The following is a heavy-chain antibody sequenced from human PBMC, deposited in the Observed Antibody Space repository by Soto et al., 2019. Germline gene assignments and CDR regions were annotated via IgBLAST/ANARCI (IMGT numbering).Heavy chain of an antibody. CDR2: IYYSGST. D-gene: IGHD2-2*01. J-gene: IGHJ5*02. CDR3: ARPTMGAWFDP. V-gene: IGHV4-39*01. CDR1: GGSISSSSYY. Sequence: SETLSLTCTVSGGSISSSSYYWGWIRQPPGKGLEWIGSIYYSGSTYYNPSLKSRVTISVDTSKNQFSLKLSSVTAADTAVYYCARPTMGAWFDPWGQGTLVTVSS.